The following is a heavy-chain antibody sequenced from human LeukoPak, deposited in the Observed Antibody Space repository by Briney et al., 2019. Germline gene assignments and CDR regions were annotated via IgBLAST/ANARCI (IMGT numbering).Heavy chain of an antibody. CDR2: INPHSDGT. CDR3: ATEGVTRGFHY. D-gene: IGHD4-11*01. J-gene: IGHJ4*02. V-gene: IGHV1-2*02. CDR1: GYTFTDFY. Sequence: ASVTVSFKASGYTFTDFYMHWVRQAPGQGLEWMGWINPHSDGTNLAQKFQGRVTMTRDTSISTAYMELSRLRSDDTAMYYCATEGVTRGFHYWGQGSLVTVSS.